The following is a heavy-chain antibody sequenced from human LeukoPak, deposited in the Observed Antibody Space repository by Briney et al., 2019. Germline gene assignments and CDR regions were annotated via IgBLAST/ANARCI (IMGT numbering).Heavy chain of an antibody. Sequence: GGSLRLSCAASGFTFISYDMHWVRQPTGKGLEWVSGIDTAGGTYYAGSVKGRFTISRDNSKNTLYLQMNSLRAEDTAVYYCARLAAAGFSVFDYWGQGTLVTVSS. CDR3: ARLAAAGFSVFDY. CDR1: GFTFISYD. J-gene: IGHJ4*02. V-gene: IGHV3-13*04. CDR2: IDTAGGT. D-gene: IGHD6-13*01.